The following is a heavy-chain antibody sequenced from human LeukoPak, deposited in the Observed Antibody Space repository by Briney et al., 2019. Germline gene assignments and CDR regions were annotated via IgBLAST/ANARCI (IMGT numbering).Heavy chain of an antibody. CDR1: GDFISNRAYY. V-gene: IGHV4-39*01. D-gene: IGHD2-21*02. CDR2: IYYSGSI. CDR3: ARLCQVTSCARFEY. Sequence: SETLSLTCSVPGDFISNRAYYWGWIRQPPGKGLEWIGSIYYSGSIFYNSSLESRITMSVDTSKNQFYLNLRSVTAADTAVYYCARLCQVTSCARFEYWGQGALVTVSS. J-gene: IGHJ4*02.